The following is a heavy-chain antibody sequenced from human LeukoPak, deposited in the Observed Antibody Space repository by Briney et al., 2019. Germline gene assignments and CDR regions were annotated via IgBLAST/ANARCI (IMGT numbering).Heavy chain of an antibody. V-gene: IGHV3-21*01. D-gene: IGHD4-17*01. J-gene: IGHJ4*02. Sequence: AGTLRLSCVGSGFTVSWYNLNWVRQAPGKGLEWVSSISSSSKYTHYADTVRGRFTISRDDANNTLFLHMNRLRAEDTALYYCATWDAYGDDVAFQNWGQGTLVAVSS. CDR1: GFTVSWYN. CDR3: ATWDAYGDDVAFQN. CDR2: ISSSSKYT.